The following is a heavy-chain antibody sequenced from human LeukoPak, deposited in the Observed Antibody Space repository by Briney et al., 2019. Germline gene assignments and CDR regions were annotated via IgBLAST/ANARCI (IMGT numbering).Heavy chain of an antibody. V-gene: IGHV4-59*01. CDR3: ARDTIAAAGSDY. CDR2: MYNSGST. CDR1: GASIRSYY. J-gene: IGHJ4*02. Sequence: SETLSLTCTVSGASIRSYYWSWIRQPPGRGLEWIGYMYNSGSTYYNPSLKSRVTISGDTSKNQFSLKLSSVTAADTAVYYCARDTIAAAGSDYWGQGTLVTVSS. D-gene: IGHD6-13*01.